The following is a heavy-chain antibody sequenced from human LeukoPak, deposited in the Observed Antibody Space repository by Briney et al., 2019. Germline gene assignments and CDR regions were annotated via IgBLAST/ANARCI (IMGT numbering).Heavy chain of an antibody. CDR3: ATQPREYYYGMDV. CDR2: INPNSGGT. V-gene: IGHV1-2*02. J-gene: IGHJ6*02. Sequence: ASVTVSCKASGYTFTGYYMHWVRQAPGQGLEWMGWINPNSGGTNYAQKFQGRVTMTRDTSISTAYMELSRLRSDDTAVYYCATQPREYYYGMDVWGQGTTVTVSS. D-gene: IGHD2-2*01. CDR1: GYTFTGYY.